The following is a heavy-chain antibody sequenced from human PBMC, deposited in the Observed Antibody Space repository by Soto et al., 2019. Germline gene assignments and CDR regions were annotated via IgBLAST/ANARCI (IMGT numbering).Heavy chain of an antibody. D-gene: IGHD2-21*01. V-gene: IGHV3-30-3*01. Sequence: QVQLVESGGGVVQPGRSLRLSCAVSGFTFRNYAMHWVRQVPGKGLEWVAIVSHDGNNQYYADSAKGRFTIFRDNSENTLYLQMNSLTTEDTAVFYCARDGATQMWRPWYFDLWGRGTLVTVSS. J-gene: IGHJ2*01. CDR2: VSHDGNNQ. CDR3: ARDGATQMWRPWYFDL. CDR1: GFTFRNYA.